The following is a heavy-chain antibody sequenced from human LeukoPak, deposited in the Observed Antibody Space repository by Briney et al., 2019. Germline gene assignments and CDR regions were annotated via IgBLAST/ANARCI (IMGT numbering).Heavy chain of an antibody. CDR2: ISGSGGST. D-gene: IGHD5-18*01. CDR3: ARGESYGRFDY. J-gene: IGHJ4*02. V-gene: IGHV3-23*01. Sequence: GGSLRLSCAASGFTFNSYGMSWVRQSPGKGLEWVSVISGSGGSTYYADSVKGRFTISRDNSKNTLYLQMNSLRAEDTAVYYCARGESYGRFDYWGQGTLVTVSS. CDR1: GFTFNSYG.